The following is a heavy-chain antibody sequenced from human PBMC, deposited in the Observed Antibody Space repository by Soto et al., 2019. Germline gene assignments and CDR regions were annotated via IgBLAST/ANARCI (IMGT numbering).Heavy chain of an antibody. D-gene: IGHD5-12*01. CDR1: GYSFTSYW. Sequence: PGESLKSSCKGSGYSFTSYWIGWVRQMPGKGLEWMGIIYPGDSDTRYSPSFQGQVTISADKSISTAYLQWSSLKASDTAMYYCARQGGLGKTPGVYYYGMDVWGQGTTVTVSS. CDR3: ARQGGLGKTPGVYYYGMDV. V-gene: IGHV5-51*01. J-gene: IGHJ6*02. CDR2: IYPGDSDT.